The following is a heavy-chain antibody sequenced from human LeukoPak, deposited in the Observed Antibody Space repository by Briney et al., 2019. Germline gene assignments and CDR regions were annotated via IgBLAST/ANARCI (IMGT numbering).Heavy chain of an antibody. CDR2: IKSSGSTT. Sequence: GGSLILSCAASGFIFSNYAMSWVRQAPGKGLEWVSSIKSSGSTTHYADAVKGRFTISRDNSENTVYLQMNSLRAEDTALYYCAKDRREGYPRDSFDIWGQGTAVTVSS. J-gene: IGHJ3*02. CDR3: AKDRREGYPRDSFDI. CDR1: GFIFSNYA. V-gene: IGHV3-23*01. D-gene: IGHD5-12*01.